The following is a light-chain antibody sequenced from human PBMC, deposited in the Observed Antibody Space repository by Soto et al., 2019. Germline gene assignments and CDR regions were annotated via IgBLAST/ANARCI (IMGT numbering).Light chain of an antibody. V-gene: IGKV1-9*01. CDR3: QQLNSYPRT. Sequence: DIQVTQSPSSVSASVGCRVTITFLASQGISSYLAWYQQKPGKAPKLLIYAASTLQSGVPPRFSGSGSGTEFTLTISSLQPEDFATYYCQQLNSYPRTFGQGTRLEIK. CDR1: QGISSY. CDR2: AAS. J-gene: IGKJ5*01.